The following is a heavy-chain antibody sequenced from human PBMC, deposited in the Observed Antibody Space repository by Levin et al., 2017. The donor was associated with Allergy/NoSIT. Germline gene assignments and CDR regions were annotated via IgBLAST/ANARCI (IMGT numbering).Heavy chain of an antibody. CDR1: GGSISSSISY. CDR3: ARQCYDILTGYYNFDD. V-gene: IGHV4-39*01. CDR2: IYNSGST. Sequence: SETLSLTCTVSGGSISSSISYWGWIRQAPGKGLEWIGSIYNSGSTYYNPSLKSRVTTSVDTSQNQFTLKPSSVTAAATAVYYCARQCYDILTGYYNFDDWGQGTLVTVSS. J-gene: IGHJ4*02. D-gene: IGHD3-9*01.